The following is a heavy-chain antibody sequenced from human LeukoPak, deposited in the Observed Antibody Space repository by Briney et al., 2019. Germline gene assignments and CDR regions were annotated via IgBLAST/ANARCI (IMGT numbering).Heavy chain of an antibody. CDR2: IYTSGNT. Sequence: PSETLSLTCTVSGGSISGYYWSWIRQPAGKGLAWIGRIYTSGNTNYNPSLESRVTMSVDTSKNQSSLRLSSVTAADTAVYYCARGYSSSWGFTYSVWGQGTTVTVSS. CDR3: ARGYSSSWGFTYSV. J-gene: IGHJ6*02. CDR1: GGSISGYY. D-gene: IGHD6-13*01. V-gene: IGHV4-4*07.